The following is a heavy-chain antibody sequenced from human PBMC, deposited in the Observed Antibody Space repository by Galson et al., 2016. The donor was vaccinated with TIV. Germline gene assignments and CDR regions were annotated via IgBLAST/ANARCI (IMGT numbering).Heavy chain of an antibody. CDR1: GGSFSSYV. D-gene: IGHD5-18*01. V-gene: IGHV1-69*13. CDR3: AKDRNTAMDTYYWYYGMDV. CDR2: IIPLFSTA. J-gene: IGHJ6*02. Sequence: SVKVSCKASGGSFSSYVISWVRQAPGQGLEWMGGIIPLFSTANYAQKFQGRVTITADESTSTAYMEVSSLRSEDTAIYYCAKDRNTAMDTYYWYYGMDVWGQGTTVTVSS.